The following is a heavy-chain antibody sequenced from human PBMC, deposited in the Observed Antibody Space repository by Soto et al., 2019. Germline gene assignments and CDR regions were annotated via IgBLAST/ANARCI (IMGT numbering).Heavy chain of an antibody. CDR1: GGSISSSSYY. D-gene: IGHD3-3*01. CDR2: IYYSGST. CDR3: ARVHIQDLENIFDY. J-gene: IGHJ4*02. Sequence: SETLSLTCTVSGGSISSSSYYWGWIRQPPGKGLEWIGSIYYSGSTYYNPSLKSRVTISVDTSKNQFSLKAEDTAVYFCARVHIQDLENIFDYWGQGTLVTVSS. V-gene: IGHV4-39*07.